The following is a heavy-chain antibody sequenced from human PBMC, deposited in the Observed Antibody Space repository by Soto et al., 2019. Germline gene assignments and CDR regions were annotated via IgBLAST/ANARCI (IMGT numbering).Heavy chain of an antibody. CDR3: ASYDSGSYNSYYYYYMDV. CDR1: GYTFTDYY. J-gene: IGHJ6*03. D-gene: IGHD3-10*01. V-gene: IGHV1-46*01. Sequence: QVQLVQSGAEVKKPGASVKVSCKASGYTFTDYYIHWVRQAPGQGLEWMGIINPRGGSPTYAQKFQDRVTMTRDTSTGTVYMELSSLRSEDTAVYHCASYDSGSYNSYYYYYMDVWGKGTTVTVSS. CDR2: INPRGGSP.